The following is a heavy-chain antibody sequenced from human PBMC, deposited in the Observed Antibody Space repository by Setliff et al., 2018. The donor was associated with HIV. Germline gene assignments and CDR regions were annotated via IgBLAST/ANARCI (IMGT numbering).Heavy chain of an antibody. J-gene: IGHJ4*02. Sequence: GESLRLSCVASGLSFSRYWMSWVRQAPGKGLEWVANIKGDGSDQYYMDSVRGRFIISRDNAKKSVYLQMSSLRAEDTAVYYCATDGSAFDRWGQGTLVTVSS. CDR3: ATDGSAFDR. CDR2: IKGDGSDQ. V-gene: IGHV3-7*03. CDR1: GLSFSRYW. D-gene: IGHD3-10*01.